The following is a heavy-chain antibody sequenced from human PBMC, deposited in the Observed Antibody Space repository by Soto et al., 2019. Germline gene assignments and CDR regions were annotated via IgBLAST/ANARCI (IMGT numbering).Heavy chain of an antibody. Sequence: QVQLVESGGGVVQPGRSLRLSCAASGFTFSSYAMHWVRQAPGKGLEWVAVISYDGSNKYYADSVKGRFTISRDNSKNTLYLQMNSLRAEDTAVYYCARDRGGGWYRRYLNYPTPYYYYGMDVWGQGTTVTVSS. D-gene: IGHD6-19*01. CDR2: ISYDGSNK. V-gene: IGHV3-30-3*01. CDR3: ARDRGGGWYRRYLNYPTPYYYYGMDV. CDR1: GFTFSSYA. J-gene: IGHJ6*02.